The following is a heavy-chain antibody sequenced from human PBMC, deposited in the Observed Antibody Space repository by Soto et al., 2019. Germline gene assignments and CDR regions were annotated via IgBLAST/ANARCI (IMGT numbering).Heavy chain of an antibody. CDR2: IYYSGTT. CDR3: ARTTAVPNTLRSRYFFDY. J-gene: IGHJ4*02. D-gene: IGHD4-17*01. V-gene: IGHV4-61*01. CDR1: GGSVSNKTYY. Sequence: SETLSLTCSVSGGSVSNKTYYWSWIRQPPGKRLEWIGYIYYSGTTNYNPSLKSRVTISVDLPKNQFSLRLSSVTTADTALYYCARTTAVPNTLRSRYFFDYWGQGTLVTVSS.